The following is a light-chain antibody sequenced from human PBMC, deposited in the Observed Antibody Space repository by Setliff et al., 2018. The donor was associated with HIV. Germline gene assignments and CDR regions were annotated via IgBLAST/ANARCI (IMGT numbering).Light chain of an antibody. CDR2: DVS. CDR3: CSYAGSYTFGYV. CDR1: SSDVGGYKY. J-gene: IGLJ1*01. Sequence: ALAQPRSVSGSPGQSVTISCTGTSSDVGGYKYVSWYQQHPGKAPKLMIYDVSKRPSGVPDRFSGSKSGNTASLTISGLQAEDEADYYCCSYAGSYTFGYVFGTGTKV. V-gene: IGLV2-11*01.